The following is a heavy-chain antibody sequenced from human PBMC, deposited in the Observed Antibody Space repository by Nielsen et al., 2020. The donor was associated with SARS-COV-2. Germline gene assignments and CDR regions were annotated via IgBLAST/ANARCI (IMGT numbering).Heavy chain of an antibody. CDR1: GFTLTNYW. D-gene: IGHD6-19*01. CDR3: TRVSSMWLTYMDV. Sequence: GESLKISCAASGFTLTNYWMNWVRQAPGKGLEWVANIEEDGSEKFYLDSVKGRFTISRDNAKNSLYLQMNSLSAEDTAVYFCTRVSSMWLTYMDVWGQGTTVTVSS. J-gene: IGHJ6*02. V-gene: IGHV3-7*01. CDR2: IEEDGSEK.